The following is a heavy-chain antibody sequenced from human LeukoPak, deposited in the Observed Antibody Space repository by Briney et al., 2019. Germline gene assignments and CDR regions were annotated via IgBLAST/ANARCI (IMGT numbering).Heavy chain of an antibody. D-gene: IGHD5-12*01. CDR2: IYYSGST. Sequence: PSETLSLTCTVSGGSISSSSYYWGWIRQPPGKGLEWIGSIYYSGSTYYNPSLKSRVTISVDTSKNQFSLKLSSVTAADTAVYYCAREGGYDYVFDSWGQGTLVTVSS. J-gene: IGHJ4*02. V-gene: IGHV4-39*07. CDR1: GGSISSSSYY. CDR3: AREGGYDYVFDS.